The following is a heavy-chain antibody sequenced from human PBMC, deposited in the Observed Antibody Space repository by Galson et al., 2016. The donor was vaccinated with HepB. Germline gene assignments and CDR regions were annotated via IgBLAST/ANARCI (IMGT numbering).Heavy chain of an antibody. CDR1: GFTFSSYG. J-gene: IGHJ6*02. V-gene: IGHV3-30*18. D-gene: IGHD3-22*01. CDR2: ISYDGSNK. CDR3: PKDGLYYYDARGYQYGGRGGNGMDV. Sequence: SLRLSCAASGFTFSSYGMHWVRQAPGKGLEWVAVISYDGSNKYYADSVKGRFTISRDNSKNTLYLQMNSLRGEDTAVYYCPKDGLYYYDARGYQYGGRGGNGMDVWGQGTTVTVSS.